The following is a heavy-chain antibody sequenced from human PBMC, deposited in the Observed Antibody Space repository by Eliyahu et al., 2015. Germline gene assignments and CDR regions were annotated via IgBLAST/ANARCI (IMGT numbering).Heavy chain of an antibody. CDR1: GYSFTSYA. CDR3: ARGSTYYHSNFNPIPRSDYSHFPMDV. Sequence: QVQLVQSGAEVKKPGASVKVSCKASGYSFTSYAMQXVRQAPGQRLEWMGWXNTGNGDTKYSQKFQGRVTITRDTSASTAYMELSSLRSEDTAVYYCARGSTYYHSNFNPIPRSDYSHFPMDVWGQGTTVTVSS. V-gene: IGHV1-3*04. D-gene: IGHD3-10*01. CDR2: XNTGNGDT. J-gene: IGHJ6*02.